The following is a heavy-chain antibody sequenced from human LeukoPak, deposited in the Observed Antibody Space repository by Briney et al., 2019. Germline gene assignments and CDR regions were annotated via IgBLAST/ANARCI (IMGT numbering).Heavy chain of an antibody. CDR2: IWYDGSNK. V-gene: IGHV3-33*06. CDR3: AKEGWDCSSTSCYASYYYYMDV. Sequence: GSLRLSCAASGFIFSSYGMHWVRQAPGKGLAWVAVIWYDGSNKYYAESVKGRFTISRDNSKNTLYLQMNSLRAEDTAVYYCAKEGWDCSSTSCYASYYYYMDVWGKGTTVTVSS. D-gene: IGHD2-2*01. CDR1: GFIFSSYG. J-gene: IGHJ6*03.